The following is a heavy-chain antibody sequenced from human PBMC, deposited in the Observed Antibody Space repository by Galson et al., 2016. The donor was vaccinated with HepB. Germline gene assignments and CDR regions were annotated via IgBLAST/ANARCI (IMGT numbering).Heavy chain of an antibody. V-gene: IGHV4-30-2*01. Sequence: TLSLTCTVSGGSISSGGYSWTWIRQPPGKGLESIGYIYHGGSTHYNPSLKRRVTISVNRSKNQYSLKLSSVAAADTAVYYCARGKRGLRQQLAFDYWGQGTLVTVSS. CDR1: GGSISSGGYS. D-gene: IGHD6-13*01. CDR3: ARGKRGLRQQLAFDY. CDR2: IYHGGST. J-gene: IGHJ4*02.